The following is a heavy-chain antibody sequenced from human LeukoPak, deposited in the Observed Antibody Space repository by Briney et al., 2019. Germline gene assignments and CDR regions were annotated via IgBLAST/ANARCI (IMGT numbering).Heavy chain of an antibody. Sequence: GGSLRLSCAASGFTFSSYAMSWVRQAPGKGLEWVSVIYSGGSTYYADSVKGRFTISRDNSKNTLYLQMNSLRAEDTAVYYCARAFVSSGYFDYWGQGTLVTVSS. V-gene: IGHV3-53*01. D-gene: IGHD3-10*01. CDR2: IYSGGST. J-gene: IGHJ4*02. CDR1: GFTFSSYA. CDR3: ARAFVSSGYFDY.